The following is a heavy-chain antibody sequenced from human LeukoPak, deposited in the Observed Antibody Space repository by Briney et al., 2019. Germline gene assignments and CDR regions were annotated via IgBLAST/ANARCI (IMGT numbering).Heavy chain of an antibody. CDR1: GASISNYY. CDR3: ARGGNWFDP. Sequence: PSETLSLTCTVSGASISNYYWNWIRQPPGKGLEWIGYIYHSGSTNYNPSLKSRVTISVDTSKNQFSLKLNSVTAADTAVYYCARGGNWFDPWGQGTLVTVSS. D-gene: IGHD3-10*01. V-gene: IGHV4-59*01. CDR2: IYHSGST. J-gene: IGHJ5*02.